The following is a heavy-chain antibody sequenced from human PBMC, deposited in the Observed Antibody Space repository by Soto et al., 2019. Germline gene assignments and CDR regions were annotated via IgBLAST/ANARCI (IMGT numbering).Heavy chain of an antibody. Sequence: QVQLVESGGGLVKPGGSLRLSCAAYGFTFSDYYMSWIRQAPGKGLEWVSYISSSSSYTNYADSVKGRFTISRDNAKNSLYLQMNSLRAEDTAVYYCARGEQQLVPFDYWGQGTLVTVSS. J-gene: IGHJ4*02. V-gene: IGHV3-11*06. D-gene: IGHD6-13*01. CDR3: ARGEQQLVPFDY. CDR2: ISSSSSYT. CDR1: GFTFSDYY.